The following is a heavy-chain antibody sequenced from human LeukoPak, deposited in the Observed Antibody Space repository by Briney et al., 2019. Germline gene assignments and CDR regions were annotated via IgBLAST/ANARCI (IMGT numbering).Heavy chain of an antibody. CDR2: IIPIFGTA. CDR1: GGTFSSYA. D-gene: IGHD5-12*01. CDR3: AREMVARSTFDI. V-gene: IGHV1-69*13. J-gene: IGHJ3*02. Sequence: ASVKVSCKASGGTFSSYAISWVRQVPGQGLEWMGGIIPIFGTANYAQKFQGRVTITADESTSTAYMELSSLRSEDTAVYYCAREMVARSTFDIWGQGTMVTVSS.